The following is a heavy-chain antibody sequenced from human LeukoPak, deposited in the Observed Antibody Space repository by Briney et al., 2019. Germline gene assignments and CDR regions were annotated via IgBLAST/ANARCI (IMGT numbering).Heavy chain of an antibody. CDR1: GGSISSSSYY. V-gene: IGHV4-39*07. CDR2: IYYSGST. D-gene: IGHD1-26*01. CDR3: AREGGSYVIDY. Sequence: ETLSLTCTVSGGSISSSSYYWGWIRQPPGKGLEWIGSIYYSGSTYYNPSLKSRVTISVDTSKNQSSLKLSSVTAADTAVYYCAREGGSYVIDYWGQGTLVTVSS. J-gene: IGHJ4*02.